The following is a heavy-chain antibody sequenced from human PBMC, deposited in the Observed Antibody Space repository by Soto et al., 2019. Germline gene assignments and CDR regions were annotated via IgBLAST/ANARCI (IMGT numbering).Heavy chain of an antibody. CDR1: GGTFSTYA. CDR3: ASGIQLWLRRINNGYSG. CDR2: IIPMFGTA. D-gene: IGHD5-18*01. Sequence: QVQLVQSGAEVKKPESSVKVSCKAPGGTFSTYAISWVRQAPGQGLEWMGGIIPMFGTANYAQRFQDRDTITADESTNTVYMELSSLRSEDTAVYFCASGIQLWLRRINNGYSGWGQGTLVTVSS. J-gene: IGHJ4*02. V-gene: IGHV1-69*12.